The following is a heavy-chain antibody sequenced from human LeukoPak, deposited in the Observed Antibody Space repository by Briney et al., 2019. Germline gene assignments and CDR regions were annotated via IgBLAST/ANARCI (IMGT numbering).Heavy chain of an antibody. CDR1: GGSISSSSYY. V-gene: IGHV4-39*01. CDR3: ARLSSWPLNWFDP. J-gene: IGHJ5*02. Sequence: SETLSLTCTVSGGSISSSSYYWGWIRQPPGKGLEWIGSIYYSGSTYYNPSLKSRVTISVDTSKNQFSLKLSSVTAADTAVYYCARLSSWPLNWFDPWGQGTLVTLSS. D-gene: IGHD6-13*01. CDR2: IYYSGST.